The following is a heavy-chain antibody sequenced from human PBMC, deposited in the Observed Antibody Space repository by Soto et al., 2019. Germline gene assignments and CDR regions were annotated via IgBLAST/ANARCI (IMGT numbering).Heavy chain of an antibody. CDR1: GFIFSNYA. D-gene: IGHD3-22*01. J-gene: IGHJ4*02. V-gene: IGHV3-30-3*01. CDR3: ARDRVYYYDNSGYYNFDY. Sequence: QVQLVESGGGVVQPGRSLRVSCAASGFIFSNYAMHWVRQAPGKGLEWVAVVSYDGNNQFHAESVKGRFTISRDSSKTNLYLQMNNLREEDTAVYYCARDRVYYYDNSGYYNFDYWGQGTLVIVSS. CDR2: VSYDGNNQ.